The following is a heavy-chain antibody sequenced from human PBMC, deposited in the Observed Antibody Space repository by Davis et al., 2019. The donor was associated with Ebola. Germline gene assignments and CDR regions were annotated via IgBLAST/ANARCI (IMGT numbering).Heavy chain of an antibody. CDR2: IKQDGSEK. V-gene: IGHV3-7*01. D-gene: IGHD3-22*01. CDR3: ASSGYHYGLDY. J-gene: IGHJ4*02. Sequence: GGSLRLSCAASGLTFSSYWLTWVRQPPRNGLEWVANIKQDGSEKYYVDSVKGRFTISRDNAKNSLYLQMNSLRDEDTAVYYCASSGYHYGLDYWGQGTLVTVSS. CDR1: GLTFSSYW.